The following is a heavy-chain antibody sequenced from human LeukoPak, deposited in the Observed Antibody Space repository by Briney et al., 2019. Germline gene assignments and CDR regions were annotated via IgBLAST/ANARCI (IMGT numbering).Heavy chain of an antibody. CDR3: AKDRGVAVAGTRFDP. CDR2: ISGSGGST. D-gene: IGHD6-19*01. CDR1: GFTFSSYA. V-gene: IGHV3-23*01. Sequence: GGSLRLSCAASGFTFSSYAMNWVRQAPGEGLEWVSAISGSGGSTYYADSVKGRFTISRDNSKNTLYLQMNSLRAEDTAVYYCAKDRGVAVAGTRFDPWGQGTLVTVSS. J-gene: IGHJ5*02.